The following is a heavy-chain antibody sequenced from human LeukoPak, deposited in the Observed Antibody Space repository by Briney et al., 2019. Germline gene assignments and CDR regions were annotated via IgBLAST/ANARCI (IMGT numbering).Heavy chain of an antibody. V-gene: IGHV4-34*01. Sequence: PSETLSLTCAVYGGSFSGYYWSWIRQPPGKGLEWIGEINHSGSTNYNPSLKSRVTISVDTSKNQFSLKLSSVTAADTAFYYCARGLSAIVYWGQGTLVTVSS. CDR3: ARGLSAIVY. CDR1: GGSFSGYY. D-gene: IGHD2-15*01. CDR2: INHSGST. J-gene: IGHJ4*02.